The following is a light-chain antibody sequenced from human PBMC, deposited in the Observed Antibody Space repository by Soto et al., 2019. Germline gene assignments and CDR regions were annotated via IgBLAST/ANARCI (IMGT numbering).Light chain of an antibody. Sequence: QSALTQPASVSGSPGQSITISSTGTSSDIGGYNYVSWYQHHPGKAPKLMIYEVSNRPSGVSNRFSGSKSVNTASLTISGLQAEDEADYYCSSYTSSSTLVFGTGTKLTVL. CDR3: SSYTSSSTLV. J-gene: IGLJ1*01. CDR1: SSDIGGYNY. CDR2: EVS. V-gene: IGLV2-14*01.